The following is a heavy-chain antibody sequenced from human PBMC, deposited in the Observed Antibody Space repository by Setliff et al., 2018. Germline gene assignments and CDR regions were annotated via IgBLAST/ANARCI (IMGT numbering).Heavy chain of an antibody. CDR1: GFTFSKYG. CDR3: AKVPNSGGYAGHFDF. CDR2: IQHDGSRE. V-gene: IGHV3-30*02. J-gene: IGHJ4*02. D-gene: IGHD5-12*01. Sequence: PGGSLRLSCAASGFTFSKYGMYWVRQAPGKGLEWVSFIQHDGSREFYGDPVKGRFIISRDNSKNTLYLQMNVLSAEDTAVYYCAKVPNSGGYAGHFDFWGQGTLVTVSS.